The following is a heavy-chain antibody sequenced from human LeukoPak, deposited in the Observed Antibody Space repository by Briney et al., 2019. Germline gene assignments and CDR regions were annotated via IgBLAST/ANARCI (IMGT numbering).Heavy chain of an antibody. CDR2: IYTSGST. CDR1: GGSISSYY. CDR3: ARGMDSSGYYALDY. J-gene: IGHJ4*02. Sequence: SETLSLTCTVSGGSISSYYWSWIRQPAGKGLEWIGRIYTSGSTNYSPSLKSRVTMSVDTSKNQFSLKLSSVTAADTAVYYCARGMDSSGYYALDYWGQGTLVTVSS. V-gene: IGHV4-4*07. D-gene: IGHD3-22*01.